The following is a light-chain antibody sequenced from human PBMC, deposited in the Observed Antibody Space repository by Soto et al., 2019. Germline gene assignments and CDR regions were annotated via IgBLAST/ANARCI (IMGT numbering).Light chain of an antibody. CDR1: QGISTY. J-gene: IGKJ1*01. CDR2: AVS. Sequence: DIQMTQSPSSLCASVGDRVTSTCRASQGISTYLNWYQQKPGKAPKRLIYAVSSLQSEVPSRFSGSGSGTEFTLTISSLQPDDFATYYCRQYNSYSWTFGQGTKVDIK. CDR3: RQYNSYSWT. V-gene: IGKV1-17*01.